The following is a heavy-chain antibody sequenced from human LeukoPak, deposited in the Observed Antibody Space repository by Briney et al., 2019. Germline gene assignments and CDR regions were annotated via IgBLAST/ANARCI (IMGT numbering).Heavy chain of an antibody. CDR1: GYTFTSYD. Sequence: GASVKVSCKASGYTFTSYDINWVRQATGQGRAWVGWMNPNRGNTGYAQKFQGRVPKARSPAISTAYLEVGSLRSEGQAGYYCARVLRGYSGYYYYGMDVWGQGTTVTVSS. J-gene: IGHJ6*02. V-gene: IGHV1-8*01. CDR2: MNPNRGNT. D-gene: IGHD5-12*01. CDR3: ARVLRGYSGYYYYGMDV.